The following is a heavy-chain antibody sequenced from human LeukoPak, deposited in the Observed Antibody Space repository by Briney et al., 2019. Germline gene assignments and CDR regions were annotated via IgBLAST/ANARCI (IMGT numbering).Heavy chain of an antibody. V-gene: IGHV4-31*03. CDR1: VGSICRGRYY. D-gene: IGHD3-10*01. CDR3: ARKAPMVEDASGWFDS. Sequence: KSSETLSLPCTVSVGSICRGRYYGRSIRRQPAKGLGWKGYIYYCGRSYYNPSLKSRVTISVAPSKNQFSLKLNSVTAADTAVYYCARKAPMVEDASGWFDSWGQGNLVTVSS. CDR2: IYYCGRS. J-gene: IGHJ5*01.